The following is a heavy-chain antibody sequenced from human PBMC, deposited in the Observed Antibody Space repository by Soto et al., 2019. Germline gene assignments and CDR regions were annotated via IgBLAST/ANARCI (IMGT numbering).Heavy chain of an antibody. V-gene: IGHV3-30*03. D-gene: IGHD2-15*01. CDR3: ARSDVALDF. Sequence: LRLSCAASGFTFNTYGVHWVRQAPGKGLEWVALISSDATSKFYGDSVKGRFTISRDNPKSTLYLQMNSLRAEDTAVYYCARSDVALDFWGQGTLVTVSS. CDR1: GFTFNTYG. CDR2: ISSDATSK. J-gene: IGHJ4*02.